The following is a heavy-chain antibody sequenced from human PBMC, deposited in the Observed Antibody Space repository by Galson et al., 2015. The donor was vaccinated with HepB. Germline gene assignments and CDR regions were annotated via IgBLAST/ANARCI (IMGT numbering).Heavy chain of an antibody. V-gene: IGHV1-3*01. Sequence: CKASGYNFTSYAMHWVRQAPGQRLEWMGWINAGNGNTKYSQKCQGRVTITRDTSASTAYMELSSLRSEDTAVYYCARVRLRYGDYVDYFDYWGQGTLVTVSS. D-gene: IGHD4-17*01. CDR1: GYNFTSYA. CDR2: INAGNGNT. J-gene: IGHJ4*02. CDR3: ARVRLRYGDYVDYFDY.